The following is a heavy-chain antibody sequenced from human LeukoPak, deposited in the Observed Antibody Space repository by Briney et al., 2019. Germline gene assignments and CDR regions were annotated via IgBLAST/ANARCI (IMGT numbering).Heavy chain of an antibody. D-gene: IGHD2-2*01. CDR3: ARGYIVVVPAAIPLLYNWFDP. Sequence: ASVKVSCTASGYTFTSYAMNWVRQAPGQGLEWMGWINTNTGNPTYAQGFTGRFVFSLDTSVSTAYLQISSLKAEDTAVYYCARGYIVVVPAAIPLLYNWFDPWGQGTLVTVSS. V-gene: IGHV7-4-1*02. J-gene: IGHJ5*02. CDR1: GYTFTSYA. CDR2: INTNTGNP.